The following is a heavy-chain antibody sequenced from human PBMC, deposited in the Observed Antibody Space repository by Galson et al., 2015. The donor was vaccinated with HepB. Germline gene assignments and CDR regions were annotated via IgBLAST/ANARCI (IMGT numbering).Heavy chain of an antibody. CDR1: GFTVSSTY. D-gene: IGHD2-15*01. J-gene: IGHJ4*02. CDR3: AKSIVDVGY. V-gene: IGHV3-53*01. Sequence: SLRLSCAASGFTVSSTYMSWVRQAPGKGLEWVSIIYNGGSTYYADSVKGRFTISRDNSKNTLYLQMNSLRPEDTAVYYCAKSIVDVGYWGQGTLVTVSS. CDR2: IYNGGST.